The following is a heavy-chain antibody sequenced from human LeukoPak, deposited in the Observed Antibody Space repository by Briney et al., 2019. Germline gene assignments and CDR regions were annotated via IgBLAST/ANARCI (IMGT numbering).Heavy chain of an antibody. CDR2: INPNSGGT. CDR1: GYTFTSYD. Sequence: GASVKVSCKASGYTFTSYDINWVRQATGQGLEWMGWINPNSGGTNYAQKFQGRVTMTRDTSISTAYMELSRLRSDDTAVYYCARGKYFDWLPIFAGDYWGQGTLVTVSS. J-gene: IGHJ4*02. V-gene: IGHV1-2*02. CDR3: ARGKYFDWLPIFAGDY. D-gene: IGHD3-9*01.